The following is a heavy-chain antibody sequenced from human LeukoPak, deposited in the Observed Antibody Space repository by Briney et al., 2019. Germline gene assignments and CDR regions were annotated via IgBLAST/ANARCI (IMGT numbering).Heavy chain of an antibody. D-gene: IGHD2-2*01. CDR3: AKDADIVVVPAVPIDY. CDR2: ISGSGGST. V-gene: IGHV3-23*01. J-gene: IGHJ4*02. CDR1: GFTFSSYA. Sequence: PGGSLRLSCAASGFTFSSYAMSWVRQAPGKGLEWVSAISGSGGSTYYADSVKGRFTISRDNSKSTLYLQMNSLRAEDTAVYYCAKDADIVVVPAVPIDYWGQGTLVTVSS.